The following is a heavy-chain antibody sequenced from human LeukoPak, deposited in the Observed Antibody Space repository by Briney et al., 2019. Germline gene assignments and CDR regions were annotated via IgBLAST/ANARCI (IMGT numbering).Heavy chain of an antibody. CDR3: ARDVYTYYDILTGYYSWFDP. J-gene: IGHJ5*02. Sequence: ASVKVSCKASGYTFTSYGISWVRQAPGQGLEWMGWISAYNGNTNYAQKLQGRVTMTTDTSTSTAYMELRSLRSDDTAVYYCARDVYTYYDILTGYYSWFDPWGQGTLVTVSS. D-gene: IGHD3-9*01. CDR1: GYTFTSYG. V-gene: IGHV1-18*01. CDR2: ISAYNGNT.